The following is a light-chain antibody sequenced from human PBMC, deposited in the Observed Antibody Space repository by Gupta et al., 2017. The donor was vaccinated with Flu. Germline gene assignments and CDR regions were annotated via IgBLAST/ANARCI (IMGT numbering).Light chain of an antibody. CDR1: QTVGRQ. J-gene: IGKJ4*01. CDR2: DAS. V-gene: IGKV3-11*01. CDR3: QQRSLWPLT. Sequence: IALTQSPATLALSSGERATLSCRARQTVGRQLAWYQEKPGRAPRLLIFDASNRAAGIPARFSGSGSGTDFTLTISGLEAEDFAVYFCQQRSLWPLTFGGGTKVEIK.